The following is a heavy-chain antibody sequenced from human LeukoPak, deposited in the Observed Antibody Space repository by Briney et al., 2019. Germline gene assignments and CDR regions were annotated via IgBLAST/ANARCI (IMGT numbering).Heavy chain of an antibody. V-gene: IGHV3-30*18. CDR3: AKDSPCTNGVCYTGLDY. CDR1: GFTFSSYG. Sequence: PGGSLRLSCAASGFTFSSYGMHWVRQAPGKGLEWVAVISYDGSNKYYADSVKGRFTISRDNSKNTLYLQMNSRRAEDTAVYYCAKDSPCTNGVCYTGLDYWGQGTLVTVSS. CDR2: ISYDGSNK. J-gene: IGHJ4*02. D-gene: IGHD2-8*01.